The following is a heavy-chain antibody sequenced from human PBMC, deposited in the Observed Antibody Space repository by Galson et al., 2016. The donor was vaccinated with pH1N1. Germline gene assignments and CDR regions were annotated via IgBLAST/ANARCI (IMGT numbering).Heavy chain of an antibody. CDR2: IRQDGSEK. J-gene: IGHJ2*01. CDR1: GFIFSDYW. Sequence: SLRLSCAASGFIFSDYWMHWVRQVPGKGLEWVANIRQDGSEKYYVDSVKGRFTISRDNAKNSLYLQMNSLRAEDTAVYYCARRYFDLWGRGTLVTVSS. CDR3: ARRYFDL. V-gene: IGHV3-7*01.